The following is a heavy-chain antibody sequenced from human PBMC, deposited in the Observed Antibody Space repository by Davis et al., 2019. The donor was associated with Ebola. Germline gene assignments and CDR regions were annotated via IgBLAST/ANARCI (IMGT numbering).Heavy chain of an antibody. J-gene: IGHJ6*02. Sequence: GESLKISCAASGFTFSDYYMSWIRQAPGKGLEWVSYISSSGSTIYYADSVKGRFTISRDNSKNTLYLQMNSLRAEDTAVYYCAKDISIAVAAGRGYGMDVWGQGTTVTVSS. CDR1: GFTFSDYY. CDR2: ISSSGSTI. D-gene: IGHD6-19*01. V-gene: IGHV3-11*01. CDR3: AKDISIAVAAGRGYGMDV.